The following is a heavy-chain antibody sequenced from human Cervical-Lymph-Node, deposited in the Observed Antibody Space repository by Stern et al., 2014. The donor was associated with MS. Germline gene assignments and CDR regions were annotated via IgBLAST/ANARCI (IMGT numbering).Heavy chain of an antibody. J-gene: IGHJ6*02. D-gene: IGHD1-7*01. CDR1: GFTFLSYD. V-gene: IGHV1-8*01. CDR3: ARWNYQDSFYHGLDV. CDR2: MNPNSGNT. Sequence: QVQLVQSGAEVRKPGASVKVSCKASGFTFLSYDINWVRQTAGQGLEWMGWMNPNSGNTGYAQKFQGRVTMTRDTSMSTAYMELSSLRSEDTAVYFCARWNYQDSFYHGLDVWGQGTTVFVSS.